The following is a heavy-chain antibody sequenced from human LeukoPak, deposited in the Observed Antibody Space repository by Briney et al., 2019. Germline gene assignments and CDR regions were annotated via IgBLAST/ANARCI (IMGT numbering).Heavy chain of an antibody. Sequence: GGSLRLSCAASGFSFSSYTMTWLRQAPGKGLEWVSSIISSSSYRYFADSVKGRFTISRDNAKNSLYLQMNSLRAEDTAVYYCARLIAEGFSYYFDYWGQGTLVTVSS. J-gene: IGHJ4*02. CDR3: ARLIAEGFSYYFDY. V-gene: IGHV3-21*01. CDR1: GFSFSSYT. D-gene: IGHD2-15*01. CDR2: IISSSSYR.